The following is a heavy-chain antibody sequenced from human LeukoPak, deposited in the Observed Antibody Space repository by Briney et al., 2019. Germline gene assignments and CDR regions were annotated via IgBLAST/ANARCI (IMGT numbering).Heavy chain of an antibody. D-gene: IGHD3-16*02. CDR3: ARGLRLGELSLVY. CDR1: GGTFSSYA. CDR2: IIPIFGTA. Sequence: GASVKVSCKASGGTFSSYAISWVRQAPGQGLEWMGGIIPIFGTANYAQKFQGRVTITADKSTSTAYMELSSLRSEDTAVYYCARGLRLGELSLVYWGQGTLVTVSS. V-gene: IGHV1-69*06. J-gene: IGHJ4*02.